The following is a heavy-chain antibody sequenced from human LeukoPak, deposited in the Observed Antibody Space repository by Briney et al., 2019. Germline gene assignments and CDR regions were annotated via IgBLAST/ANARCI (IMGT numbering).Heavy chain of an antibody. Sequence: GGSLRLSCAASGFTFSNAWMSWVRQAPGKGLEWVGRIKSKTDGGTTDYAAPVKGRFTISRDDSKNTLYLQMNSLKTEDTAVYYCAKLPFEAATGLYYYYMDVWGKGTTVTVSS. J-gene: IGHJ6*03. V-gene: IGHV3-15*01. CDR2: IKSKTDGGTT. D-gene: IGHD6-13*01. CDR3: AKLPFEAATGLYYYYMDV. CDR1: GFTFSNAW.